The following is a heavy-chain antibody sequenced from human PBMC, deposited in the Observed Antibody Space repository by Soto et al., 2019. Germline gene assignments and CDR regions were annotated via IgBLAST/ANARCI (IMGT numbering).Heavy chain of an antibody. Sequence: EVQLVESGGGLVKPGGSQRLSCAASGFIFSSYSMNWVRQAPGKGLEWVSSISSSSSYIYYADSVKGRFTSSRDNAKNSLYLQMNSLRAEDTAVYYCARDQPGYSYGYGLGYWGQGTLVTVSS. CDR1: GFIFSSYS. D-gene: IGHD5-18*01. CDR2: ISSSSSYI. J-gene: IGHJ4*02. CDR3: ARDQPGYSYGYGLGY. V-gene: IGHV3-21*01.